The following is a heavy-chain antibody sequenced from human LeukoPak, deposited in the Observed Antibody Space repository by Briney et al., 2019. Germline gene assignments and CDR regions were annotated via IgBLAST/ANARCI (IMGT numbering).Heavy chain of an antibody. J-gene: IGHJ4*02. CDR2: IRYDGTTK. Sequence: GGSLRLSCTASGFTFSTYGMDWVRQAPGKGLEWVTFIRYDGTTKYYADSVKGRFTISRDNSKNTLYLQMNSLRAEDTAVYYCAKSGRDSSTDYFDYWGQGTLVTVSS. CDR1: GFTFSTYG. CDR3: AKSGRDSSTDYFDY. D-gene: IGHD3-22*01. V-gene: IGHV3-30*02.